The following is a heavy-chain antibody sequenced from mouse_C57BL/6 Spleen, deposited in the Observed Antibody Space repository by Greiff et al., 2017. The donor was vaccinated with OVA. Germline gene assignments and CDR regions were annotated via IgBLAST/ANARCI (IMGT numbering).Heavy chain of an antibody. D-gene: IGHD3-3*01. Sequence: QVQLQQPGAELVKPGASVKLSCTASGFTFTSSWMTWVNQRPGRGLEGFGRIDLIGGGTKYNEKFKSKATLTVDKPASTAYMQLSSLTSEDSAVYYCARGGTGFAYWGQGTLVTVSA. CDR2: IDLIGGGT. J-gene: IGHJ3*01. CDR1: GFTFTSSW. CDR3: ARGGTGFAY. V-gene: IGHV1-72*01.